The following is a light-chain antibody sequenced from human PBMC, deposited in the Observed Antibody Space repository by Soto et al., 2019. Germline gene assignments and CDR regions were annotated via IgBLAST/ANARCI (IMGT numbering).Light chain of an antibody. Sequence: AIRMTQSPSSLSASTGDRVTITCRASQGISSYLAWYQQKPGKAPKLLIYAASTLQSGVPSRFSGSGSGTEFTLTISCLQSEGFATYYCQQYYSYPYTFGPGTKLEIK. V-gene: IGKV1-8*01. CDR3: QQYYSYPYT. CDR2: AAS. J-gene: IGKJ2*01. CDR1: QGISSY.